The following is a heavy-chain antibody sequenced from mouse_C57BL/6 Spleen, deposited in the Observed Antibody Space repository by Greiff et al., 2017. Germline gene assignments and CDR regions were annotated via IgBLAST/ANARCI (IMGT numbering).Heavy chain of an antibody. CDR2: IYPGDGDT. Sequence: QVQLQQSGAELVKPGASVKISCKASGYAFSSYWMTWVKQRPGKGLEWIGQIYPGDGDTNYNGKFKGKATLTADKSSSTAYMQLSSLTSEDSAVYFCARRGDGVFDDWGQGTTLTVSS. J-gene: IGHJ2*01. V-gene: IGHV1-80*01. CDR1: GYAFSSYW. CDR3: ARRGDGVFDD.